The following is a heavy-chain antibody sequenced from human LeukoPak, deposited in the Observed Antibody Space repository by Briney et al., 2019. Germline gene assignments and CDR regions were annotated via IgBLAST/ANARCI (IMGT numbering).Heavy chain of an antibody. CDR1: VGTFSSYA. J-gene: IGHJ4*02. Sequence: SVKLSCKASVGTFSSYAIICVRQAPGQALEWMGGVIPIFGTANYAQKFQGRVTITADKSTSTAYMELSSVRSEDTAVYYCAAAPRAGSGSLKPEWGQGTLVTVSS. V-gene: IGHV1-69*06. D-gene: IGHD3-10*01. CDR2: VIPIFGTA. CDR3: AAAPRAGSGSLKPE.